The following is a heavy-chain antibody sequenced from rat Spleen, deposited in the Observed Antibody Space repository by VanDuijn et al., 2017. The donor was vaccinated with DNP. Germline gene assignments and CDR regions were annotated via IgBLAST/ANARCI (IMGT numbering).Heavy chain of an antibody. V-gene: IGHV5-20*01. D-gene: IGHD5-1*01. CDR2: ITNSGGST. Sequence: EVLLVESDGGLVQPGRSLKLSCAVSGFTFNDYYMAWVRQAPAKGLEWVATITNSGGSTYYRDSVKGRFTISRENAKSTLYLQMDSLRSEDTATYYCTTEGVFDYWGQGTLVTVSS. CDR1: GFTFNDYY. J-gene: IGHJ3*01. CDR3: TTEGVFDY.